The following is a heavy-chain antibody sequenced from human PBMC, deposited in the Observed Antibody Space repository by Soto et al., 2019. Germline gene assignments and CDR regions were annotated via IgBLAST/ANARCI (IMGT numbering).Heavy chain of an antibody. V-gene: IGHV4-59*11. CDR2: IHHSGST. Sequence: SVIPPLPRTYSGRSNITHYCSRIRNEKVKEPEWIGYIHHSGSTNFNPSLKSRVTISLDTSESQFSLKLDSVTTADTAVYYCARMYFYGSGGHYPLDYWGQG. CDR3: ARMYFYGSGGHYPLDY. J-gene: IGHJ4*02. CDR1: GRSNITHY. D-gene: IGHD3-22*01.